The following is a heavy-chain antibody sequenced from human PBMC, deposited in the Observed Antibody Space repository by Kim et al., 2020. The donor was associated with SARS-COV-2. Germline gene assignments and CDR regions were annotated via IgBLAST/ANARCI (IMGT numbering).Heavy chain of an antibody. V-gene: IGHV3-74*01. CDR1: GFTFSNYW. Sequence: AGSLRLSCAASGFTFSNYWMYWVRQDPGKGLVWVSRIKSDGSSTGYADSVKGRFTISRDNAKNTLNLQMNSLRAEDTAVYYCARERGPLDYWGQGTLVTVSS. J-gene: IGHJ4*02. CDR3: ARERGPLDY. D-gene: IGHD3-10*01. CDR2: IKSDGSST.